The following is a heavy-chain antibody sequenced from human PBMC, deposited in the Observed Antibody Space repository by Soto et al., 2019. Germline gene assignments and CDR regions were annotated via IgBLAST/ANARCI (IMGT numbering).Heavy chain of an antibody. J-gene: IGHJ6*03. CDR3: ARDDITMVRGVLYSFYYYYMDV. V-gene: IGHV3-21*01. CDR1: GFTFSSYS. CDR2: ISSSSSYI. D-gene: IGHD3-10*01. Sequence: GGSLRLSCAASGFTFSSYSMNWVRQAPGKGLEWVSSISSSSSYIYYADSVKGRFTISRDNAKNSLYLQMNSLRAEDTAVYYCARDDITMVRGVLYSFYYYYMDVWGKGTTVTVSS.